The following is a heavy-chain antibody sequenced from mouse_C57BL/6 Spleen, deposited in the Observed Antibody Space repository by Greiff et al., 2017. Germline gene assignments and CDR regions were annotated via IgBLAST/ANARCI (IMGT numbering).Heavy chain of an antibody. Sequence: VQLQQSVAELVRPGTSVKMSCKASGYTFTNYWIGWAKQRPGHGLEWIGDIYPGGGYTNYNEKFKGKATLTADKSSSTAYMQFSSLTSEDSAIYYCARGGTTVVAHWYFDVWGTGTTVTVSS. CDR1: GYTFTNYW. J-gene: IGHJ1*03. V-gene: IGHV1-63*01. D-gene: IGHD1-1*01. CDR2: IYPGGGYT. CDR3: ARGGTTVVAHWYFDV.